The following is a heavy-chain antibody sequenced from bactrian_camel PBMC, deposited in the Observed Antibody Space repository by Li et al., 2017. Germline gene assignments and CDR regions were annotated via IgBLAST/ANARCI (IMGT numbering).Heavy chain of an antibody. J-gene: IGHJ4*01. D-gene: IGHD4*01. CDR2: LYSGDSAT. CDR3: AAIPRGHGTWGDNDHTY. Sequence: HVQLVESGGGSVQNGGSLRLSCALSSDRYVGTYCVAWFRQAPGKEREGIATLYSGDSATFYTASAQGRFTISQDNAKNTVYLQMDRLEPQGTAMYYCAAIPRGHGTWGDNDHTYWGHGTQVTVS. V-gene: IGHV3-3*01. CDR1: DRYVGTYC.